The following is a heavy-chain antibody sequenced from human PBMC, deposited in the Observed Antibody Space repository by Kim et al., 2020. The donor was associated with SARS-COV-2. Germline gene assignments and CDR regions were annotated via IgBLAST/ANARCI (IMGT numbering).Heavy chain of an antibody. D-gene: IGHD6-19*01. J-gene: IGHJ5*02. Sequence: NPSRKSRVTRSVDTSKNQFSLKLSSVTAADTAVYYCARYLSGWYPNWFDPWGQGTLVTVSS. CDR3: ARYLSGWYPNWFDP. V-gene: IGHV4-34*01.